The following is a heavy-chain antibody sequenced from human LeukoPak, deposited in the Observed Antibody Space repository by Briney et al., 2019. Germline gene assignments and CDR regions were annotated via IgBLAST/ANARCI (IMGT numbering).Heavy chain of an antibody. CDR1: GYSFTSYW. V-gene: IGHV5-51*01. Sequence: GESLKISCKGSGYSFTSYWIGWVRQMPGEGLEWMGLIYPGDSDTRYRPSFQGQVTISADKSISTAYLRWSSLKASDTAMYYCARLQDHPSVAGYYYGMDVWGQGTTVAVSS. CDR2: IYPGDSDT. CDR3: ARLQDHPSVAGYYYGMDV. D-gene: IGHD6-19*01. J-gene: IGHJ6*02.